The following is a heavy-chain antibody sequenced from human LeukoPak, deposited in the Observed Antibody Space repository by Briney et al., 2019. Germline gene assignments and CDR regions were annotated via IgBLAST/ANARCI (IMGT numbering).Heavy chain of an antibody. D-gene: IGHD4-23*01. V-gene: IGHV1-2*02. J-gene: IGHJ4*02. CDR3: ARDGYGGNSFDY. CDR1: GYTFSNSG. CDR2: INPNSGGT. Sequence: ASVKVSCKASGYTFSNSGISWVRQAPGQGLAWMGWINPNSGGTNYAQKFQGRVTMTRDTSINTAFMELSRLNSDDTAVYFCARDGYGGNSFDYWGQGTLVTVSS.